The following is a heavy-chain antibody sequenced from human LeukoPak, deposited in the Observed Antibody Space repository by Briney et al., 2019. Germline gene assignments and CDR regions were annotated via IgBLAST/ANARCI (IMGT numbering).Heavy chain of an antibody. J-gene: IGHJ4*02. CDR2: INPNSGGT. CDR1: GYTFTGYY. CDR3: ARGYGGYEFLFDC. V-gene: IGHV1-2*02. D-gene: IGHD5-12*01. Sequence: ASVKVSCKASGYTFTGYYMHWVRQAPGQGLEWMGWINPNSGGTNYAQKFQGRVTMTRDTSTSTAYMELSRLRSDDTAVYYCARGYGGYEFLFDCWGQGTLVTVSS.